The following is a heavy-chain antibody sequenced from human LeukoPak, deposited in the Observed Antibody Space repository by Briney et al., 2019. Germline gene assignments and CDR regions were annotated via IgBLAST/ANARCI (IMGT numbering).Heavy chain of an antibody. CDR2: ISGSGGST. J-gene: IGHJ4*02. D-gene: IGHD5-18*01. Sequence: GGSLRLSCAASGFTFSGYSINWVRQAPGKGLEWVSAISGSGGSTYYADSVKGRFTISRDNSKNTLYLQMNSLRAEDTAVYYCAKDYTEDTAMNWGQGTLVTVSS. CDR1: GFTFSGYS. V-gene: IGHV3-23*01. CDR3: AKDYTEDTAMN.